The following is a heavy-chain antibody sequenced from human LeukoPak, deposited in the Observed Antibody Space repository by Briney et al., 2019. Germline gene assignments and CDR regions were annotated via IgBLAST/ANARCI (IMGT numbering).Heavy chain of an antibody. CDR3: ARPRYGSSWSPPHQNWFDP. D-gene: IGHD6-13*01. CDR2: INPNSGGT. J-gene: IGHJ5*02. CDR1: GYTFSDYY. Sequence: ASVKVSCTASGYTFSDYYIHWLRQAPGQGLEWMGWINPNSGGTNYAQKFQGRVTMTRDTSISTAYMELSRLTSDDTAVYYCARPRYGSSWSPPHQNWFDPWGQGTLVTVSS. V-gene: IGHV1-2*02.